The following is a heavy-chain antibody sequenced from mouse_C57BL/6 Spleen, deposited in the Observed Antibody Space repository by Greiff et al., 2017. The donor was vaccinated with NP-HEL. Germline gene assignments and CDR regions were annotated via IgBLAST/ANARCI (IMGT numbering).Heavy chain of an antibody. CDR2: IDPSDSET. Sequence: VQLQQPGAELVRPGSSVKLSCKASGYTFTSYWMHWVKQRPIQGLEWIGNIDPSDSETHYNQKFKDKATLTVDKSSSTAYMQLSSLTSEDSAVYYCARRLRYGSSYWYFDVWGTGTTVTVSS. J-gene: IGHJ1*03. V-gene: IGHV1-52*01. CDR1: GYTFTSYW. CDR3: ARRLRYGSSYWYFDV. D-gene: IGHD1-1*01.